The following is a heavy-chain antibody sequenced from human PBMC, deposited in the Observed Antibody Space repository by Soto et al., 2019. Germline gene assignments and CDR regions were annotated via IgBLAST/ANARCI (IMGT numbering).Heavy chain of an antibody. CDR2: AGTVGDT. CDR3: AKDSRSGSFDI. D-gene: IGHD3-9*01. V-gene: IGHV3-13*01. CDR1: GFTFSTHD. Sequence: EVQLVESGGGLVQPGGSLRLSCAASGFTFSTHDMHWVRQVTGKGLEWVSAAGTVGDTYYSDSVKGRFTISRENAKNSLYLQMNSLRAGDTAVYYCAKDSRSGSFDIWGQVTMVTVSS. J-gene: IGHJ3*02.